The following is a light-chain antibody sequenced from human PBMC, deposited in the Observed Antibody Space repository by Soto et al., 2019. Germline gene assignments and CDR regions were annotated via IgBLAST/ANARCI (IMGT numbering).Light chain of an antibody. V-gene: IGLV2-14*02. CDR2: EVN. Sequence: QSALTRPASVSGSPGQSITISCTGTSSDVGSYNLVSWYQQHPGKAPKLMIYEVNNRPSGVSNRFSGSKSGNTASLTISGLQAEDEADYYCSSYTTSTSLVFGGGTQLTVL. J-gene: IGLJ7*01. CDR1: SSDVGSYNL. CDR3: SSYTTSTSLV.